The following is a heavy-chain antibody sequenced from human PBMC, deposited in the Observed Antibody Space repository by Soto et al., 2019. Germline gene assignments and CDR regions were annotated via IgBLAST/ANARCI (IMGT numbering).Heavy chain of an antibody. D-gene: IGHD2-15*01. CDR2: ISIEKGDT. V-gene: IGHV1-18*01. Sequence: QVQVVQSGAEVKKPGASVKVACKASGYSFDTFGMSWVRQAPGQGLEWMGWISIEKGDTNSAQKFQDRVTMTTDTSTSTAYMELRSLTSDDTAVYYCARGYCSVGSCFTCWHFDLWGRCTLVTVSS. J-gene: IGHJ2*01. CDR1: GYSFDTFG. CDR3: ARGYCSVGSCFTCWHFDL.